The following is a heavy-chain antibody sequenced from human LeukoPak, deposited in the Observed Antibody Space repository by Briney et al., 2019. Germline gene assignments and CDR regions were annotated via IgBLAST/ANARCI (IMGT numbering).Heavy chain of an antibody. CDR3: GRVFKRGTFDF. Sequence: PGGSLRLSCAASGFTFNNFGMHWVRQAPGKGLEWVALIWYDGSNTYYADSVKGRFTISRDNSKNTLFLQMNSLRAEDTAIYYCGRVFKRGTFDFGAQGTRVTVS. CDR1: GFTFNNFG. D-gene: IGHD3-3*01. J-gene: IGHJ4*02. V-gene: IGHV3-33*01. CDR2: IWYDGSNT.